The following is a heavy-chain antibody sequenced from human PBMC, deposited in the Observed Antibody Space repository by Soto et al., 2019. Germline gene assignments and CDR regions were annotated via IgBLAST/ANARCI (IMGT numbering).Heavy chain of an antibody. V-gene: IGHV4-59*08. CDR3: ARHPERGSTPTRTAGTFDS. CDR2: IYYSGST. D-gene: IGHD2-2*01. J-gene: IGHJ4*02. CDR1: GGSISPHD. Sequence: SETLSLTCTVSGGSISPHDWSWIRQPQGKGLERIGFIYYSGSTNYNPSLKSRATISVDMSQNQYSLKLSSVTAADTAVYYCARHPERGSTPTRTAGTFDSWGQGTLVTVSS.